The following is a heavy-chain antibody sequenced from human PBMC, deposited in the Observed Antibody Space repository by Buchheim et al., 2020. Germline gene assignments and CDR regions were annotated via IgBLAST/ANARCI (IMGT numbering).Heavy chain of an antibody. V-gene: IGHV4-34*01. D-gene: IGHD3-10*01. CDR1: GGSFSGYY. Sequence: QVQLQESGPGLVKPSETLSLTCAVYGGSFSGYYWSWIRQPPGKGLEWIGEINHSGSTNYNPSLKTRVTISVDTSKNQLSLKLSSVTAADTAVYYCARDQNGDFDYWDQGTL. CDR3: ARDQNGDFDY. J-gene: IGHJ4*02. CDR2: INHSGST.